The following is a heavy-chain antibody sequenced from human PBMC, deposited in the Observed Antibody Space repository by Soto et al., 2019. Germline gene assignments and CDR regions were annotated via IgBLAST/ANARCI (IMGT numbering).Heavy chain of an antibody. J-gene: IGHJ6*02. V-gene: IGHV3-73*01. CDR2: IRSKANSYAT. Sequence: PGGSLRLSCAASGFTLSGSAMHWVRQASGKGLEWVGRIRSKANSYATAYAASVKGRFTISRDDSKNTAYLQMNSLKTEDTAVYYCTRLRYSYGRDYYYGMDVWGQGTAVTVSS. D-gene: IGHD5-18*01. CDR1: GFTLSGSA. CDR3: TRLRYSYGRDYYYGMDV.